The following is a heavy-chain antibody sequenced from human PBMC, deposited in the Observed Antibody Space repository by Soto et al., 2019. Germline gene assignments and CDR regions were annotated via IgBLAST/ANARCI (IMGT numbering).Heavy chain of an antibody. CDR1: GGSISSSSYY. CDR3: ARRSRGGVAHYYYYYYYMDV. D-gene: IGHD2-15*01. CDR2: IYYSGST. J-gene: IGHJ6*03. Sequence: QLQLQESGPGLVKPSETLSLTCTVSGGSISSSSYYWGWIRQPPGTGLEWIGSIYYSGSTYYNPSLKRRVTISVDTSKNQFSLKLSSVTAADTAVYYCARRSRGGVAHYYYYYYYMDVWGKGTTVTVSS. V-gene: IGHV4-39*01.